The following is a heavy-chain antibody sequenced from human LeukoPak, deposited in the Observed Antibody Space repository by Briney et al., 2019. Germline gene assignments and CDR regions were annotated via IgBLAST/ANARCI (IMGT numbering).Heavy chain of an antibody. J-gene: IGHJ4*02. D-gene: IGHD3-22*01. Sequence: RWASVKVSCKASGYTFTSYYMHWVRQAPGQGLEWMGIINPSGGSTSYAQKFQGRVTMTRDMSTSTVYMELSSLRSEDTAVYYCAVLGYYYDSSGYYFGDYWGQGTLVTVSS. V-gene: IGHV1-46*01. CDR3: AVLGYYYDSSGYYFGDY. CDR1: GYTFTSYY. CDR2: INPSGGST.